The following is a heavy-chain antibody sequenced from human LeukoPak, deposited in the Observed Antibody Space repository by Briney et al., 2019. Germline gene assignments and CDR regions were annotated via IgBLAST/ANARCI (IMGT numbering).Heavy chain of an antibody. CDR2: MNPNSGNT. V-gene: IGHV1-8*01. CDR3: ARGRFYYDSSGYYVLSS. Sequence: ASVKVSCKASRYTFTSYDINWVRQATGQGLEWMGWMNPNSGNTGYAQKFQGRVTMTRNTSISTAYMELSSLRSEDTAVYYCARGRFYYDSSGYYVLSSWGQGTLVTVSS. CDR1: RYTFTSYD. J-gene: IGHJ4*02. D-gene: IGHD3-22*01.